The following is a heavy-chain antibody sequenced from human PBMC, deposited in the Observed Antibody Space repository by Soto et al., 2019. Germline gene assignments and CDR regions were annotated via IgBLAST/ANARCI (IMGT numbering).Heavy chain of an antibody. CDR1: GFTFSSYA. J-gene: IGHJ6*03. CDR2: ISGSGGST. CDR3: VKHPGHYYYYYMDV. V-gene: IGHV3-23*01. Sequence: GGSLRLSCAASGFTFSSYAMSWVRQAPGKGLEWVSAISGSGGSTYYADSVKGRFTISRDNSKNTLYLQMNSLRAEDTAVYYCVKHPGHYYYYYMDVWGKGTTVTVAS.